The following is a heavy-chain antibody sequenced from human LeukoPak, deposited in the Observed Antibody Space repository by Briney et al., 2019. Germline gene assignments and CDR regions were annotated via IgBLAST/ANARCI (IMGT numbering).Heavy chain of an antibody. D-gene: IGHD3-16*02. J-gene: IGHJ6*03. Sequence: SETLSLTCTVSGDYISNFYWSWIRQPAGKGLEYIGRIYASGTTNYTPSLKSRVSMSVDTSKNQFSLKLSSVTAADTAVYYCARSRFGELSYYYSYMDVWGKGTTVTISS. CDR2: IYASGTT. V-gene: IGHV4-4*07. CDR1: GDYISNFY. CDR3: ARSRFGELSYYYSYMDV.